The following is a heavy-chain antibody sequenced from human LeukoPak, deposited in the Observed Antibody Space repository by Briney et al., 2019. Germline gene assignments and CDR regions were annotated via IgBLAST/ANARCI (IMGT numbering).Heavy chain of an antibody. V-gene: IGHV1-8*02. Sequence: ASVKVSCKASGYTFTSYGISWVRQATGQGLEWMGWMSPNSGNTGYAQKFQGRVTMTRDTFTSTAYMELSSLRSDDTAVYYCARGVGAVGDYWGQGTLVTVSS. D-gene: IGHD6-19*01. CDR2: MSPNSGNT. CDR1: GYTFTSYG. CDR3: ARGVGAVGDY. J-gene: IGHJ4*02.